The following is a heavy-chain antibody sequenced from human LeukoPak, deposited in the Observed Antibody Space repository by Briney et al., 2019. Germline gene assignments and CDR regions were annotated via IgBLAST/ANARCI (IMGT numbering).Heavy chain of an antibody. J-gene: IGHJ5*02. Sequence: GASVKVSCKASGYTFTGYYMHWVRQAPGQGLEWMGWINPNSGDTNYAQKFQGRVTMTRDTSISTAYMELSRLRFDDTAIYYCAILKYSGSPRPWGQGTLVTASS. D-gene: IGHD1-26*01. CDR1: GYTFTGYY. V-gene: IGHV1-2*02. CDR2: INPNSGDT. CDR3: AILKYSGSPRP.